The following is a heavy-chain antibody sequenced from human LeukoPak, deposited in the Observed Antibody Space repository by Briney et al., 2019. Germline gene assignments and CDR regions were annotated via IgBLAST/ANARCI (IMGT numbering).Heavy chain of an antibody. CDR2: INPTGGYT. J-gene: IGHJ6*03. V-gene: IGHV1-46*01. CDR3: ARDPTMVGFRARNYMDV. Sequence: GASVKLSCKASGYTFTNYYMHWVRQAPGQGLEWRGIINPTGGYTSYAQKFQGRVTMTREMSTSTVYMELSSLRADDTAVYYCARDPTMVGFRARNYMDVWGKGTTVTISS. CDR1: GYTFTNYY. D-gene: IGHD3-10*02.